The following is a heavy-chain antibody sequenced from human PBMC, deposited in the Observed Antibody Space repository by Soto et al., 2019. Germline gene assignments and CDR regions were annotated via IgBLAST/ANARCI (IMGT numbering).Heavy chain of an antibody. Sequence: LETLSLTCAVYGGSFSGYYRSWIRQPPGKGLEWIGEINHSGSTNYNPSLKSRVTISVDTSKNQFSLKLSSVTAADTAVYYCAREPIVVVPAAMNWFDPWGQGTLVTVSS. V-gene: IGHV4-34*01. D-gene: IGHD2-2*01. CDR2: INHSGST. CDR1: GGSFSGYY. CDR3: AREPIVVVPAAMNWFDP. J-gene: IGHJ5*02.